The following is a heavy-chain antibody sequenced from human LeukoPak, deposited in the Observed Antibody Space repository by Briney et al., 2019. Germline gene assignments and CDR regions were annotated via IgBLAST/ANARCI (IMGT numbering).Heavy chain of an antibody. J-gene: IGHJ6*02. Sequence: GGSLRLSCVASGFIGNDHAMHWVRLTPGKGLEWVAGVFWNGVDKGYADSVKGRFTIFRDNAKNSMYLQMNSLTIEDTALYYCSKDISAGGLDVWGPGTPVTVSS. D-gene: IGHD3-16*02. CDR1: GFIGNDHA. CDR3: SKDISAGGLDV. V-gene: IGHV3-9*01. CDR2: VFWNGVDK.